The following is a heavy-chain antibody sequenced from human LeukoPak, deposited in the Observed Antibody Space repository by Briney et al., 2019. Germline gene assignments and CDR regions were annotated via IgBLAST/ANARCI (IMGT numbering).Heavy chain of an antibody. D-gene: IGHD3-3*01. CDR2: ISYDGSNK. V-gene: IGHV3-30*03. CDR3: ASLTIFGVVIPYYYGMDV. CDR1: GFTFSSYG. J-gene: IGHJ6*02. Sequence: PGGSLRLSCAASGFTFSSYGMHWVRQAPGKGLEWVAVISYDGSNKYYADSVKGRFTISRDNSKNTLYLQMNSLRAEDTAVYYCASLTIFGVVIPYYYGMDVWGQGTTVTVSS.